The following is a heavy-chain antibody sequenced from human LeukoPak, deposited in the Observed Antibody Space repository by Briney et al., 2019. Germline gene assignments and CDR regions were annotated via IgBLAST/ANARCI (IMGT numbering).Heavy chain of an antibody. Sequence: ASVKVSCKPSGYTFTSYGISWVRQAPGQGLEWMGWISAYNGNTNYAQKLQGRVTMTTDTSTSTAYMELRSLRSDDTAVYYCARYIVLMVYASEGFDYWGQGTLVTVSS. J-gene: IGHJ4*02. D-gene: IGHD2-8*01. V-gene: IGHV1-18*01. CDR3: ARYIVLMVYASEGFDY. CDR1: GYTFTSYG. CDR2: ISAYNGNT.